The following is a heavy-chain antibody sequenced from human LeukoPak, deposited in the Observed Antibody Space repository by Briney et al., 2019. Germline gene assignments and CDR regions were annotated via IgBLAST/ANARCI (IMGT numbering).Heavy chain of an antibody. Sequence: GESLKISCKGSGYSFTSYWIGWVRQMPGKGLEWMGIIYPGDSDTRYSPPFQGQVTISADKSISTAYLQWSSLKASDTAMYYCARRSYCSSTSCYSSYYHYYYGMDVWGKGTTVTVSS. CDR3: ARRSYCSSTSCYSSYYHYYYGMDV. J-gene: IGHJ6*04. CDR1: GYSFTSYW. CDR2: IYPGDSDT. V-gene: IGHV5-51*01. D-gene: IGHD2-2*01.